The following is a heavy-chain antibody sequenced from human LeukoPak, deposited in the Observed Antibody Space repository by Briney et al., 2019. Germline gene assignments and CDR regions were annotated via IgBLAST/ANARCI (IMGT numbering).Heavy chain of an antibody. CDR2: IHYSGST. CDR1: GGSISSSSYY. Sequence: SETLSLTCTVSGGSISSSSYYWGWIRQPPGKGLEWIGSIHYSGSTYYNPSLKSRLTISVDTSKNQVSLKLSSVTATDTAVYYCARDQFSSSGDYWGQRTLVTVSS. D-gene: IGHD6-13*01. CDR3: ARDQFSSSGDY. J-gene: IGHJ4*02. V-gene: IGHV4-39*07.